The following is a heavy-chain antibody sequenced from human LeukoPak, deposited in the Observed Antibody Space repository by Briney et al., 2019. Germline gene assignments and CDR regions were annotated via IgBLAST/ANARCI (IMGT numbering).Heavy chain of an antibody. CDR1: GGTFSSHA. Sequence: SVKVSCKASGGTFSSHAISWVRQAPGQGLEWMGGIIPIFGTANYAQKFQGRVTITADKSTSTAYTELSSLRSEDTAVYYCARDSSGWYRWFDTWGQGTLVTVSS. CDR3: ARDSSGWYRWFDT. CDR2: IIPIFGTA. J-gene: IGHJ5*02. D-gene: IGHD6-19*01. V-gene: IGHV1-69*06.